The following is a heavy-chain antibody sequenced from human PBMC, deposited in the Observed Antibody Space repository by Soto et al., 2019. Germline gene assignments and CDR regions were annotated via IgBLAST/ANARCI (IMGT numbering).Heavy chain of an antibody. V-gene: IGHV3-23*01. Sequence: EVQLLESGGGLVQPGGSLRLSCAASQFTFSTFAMSWVRQAPGKGLEWVSFISEAGDSTHYADSVKGRFTISRDNSKXXXXXXXXXXXXXXXXXXXXXXXXWLDFWGQGALVTVSS. CDR2: ISEAGDST. CDR3: XXXXWLDF. J-gene: IGHJ5*01. CDR1: QFTFSTFA.